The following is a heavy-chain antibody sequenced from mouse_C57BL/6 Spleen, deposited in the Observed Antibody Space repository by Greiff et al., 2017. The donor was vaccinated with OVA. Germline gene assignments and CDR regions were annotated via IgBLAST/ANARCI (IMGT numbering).Heavy chain of an antibody. D-gene: IGHD2-5*01. V-gene: IGHV1-69*01. Sequence: QVQLKQPGAELVMPGASVKLSCKASGYTFTSYWMHWVKQRPGQGLEWIGEIDPSDSYTNYNQKFKGKSTLTVDKSSSPAYMQLSSLTSEDSAVYYCARFLYSNERYFDVWGTGTTVTVSS. CDR3: ARFLYSNERYFDV. CDR2: IDPSDSYT. J-gene: IGHJ1*03. CDR1: GYTFTSYW.